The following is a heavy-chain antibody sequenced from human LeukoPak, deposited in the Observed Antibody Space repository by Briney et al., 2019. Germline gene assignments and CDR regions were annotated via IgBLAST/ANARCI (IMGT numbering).Heavy chain of an antibody. CDR3: ARGESYSSSWPPYYYYYYYMDV. CDR1: GGSISSYY. V-gene: IGHV4-59*01. D-gene: IGHD6-13*01. Sequence: SETLSLTCTVSGGSISSYYWSWIRQPPGKGLEWIGYIYYSGSTNYNPSLKSRVTISVDTSKNQFSLQLSSVTAADTAVYYCARGESYSSSWPPYYYYYYYMDVWGKGTTVTVSS. CDR2: IYYSGST. J-gene: IGHJ6*03.